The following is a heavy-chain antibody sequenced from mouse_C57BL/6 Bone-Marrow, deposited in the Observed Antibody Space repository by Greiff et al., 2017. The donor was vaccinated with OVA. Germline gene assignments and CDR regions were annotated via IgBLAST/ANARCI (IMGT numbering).Heavy chain of an antibody. CDR2: ILPGSGST. D-gene: IGHD2-5*01. V-gene: IGHV1-9*01. CDR1: GYTFTGYW. J-gene: IGHJ1*03. Sequence: VKLMESGAELMKPGASVKLSCKATGYTFTGYWIEWVKQRPGHGLEWIGEILPGSGSTNYNEKFKGKATFTADTSSNTAYMQLSSLTTEDSAIYYCARGVYYSNLWYFDVWGTGTTVTVSS. CDR3: ARGVYYSNLWYFDV.